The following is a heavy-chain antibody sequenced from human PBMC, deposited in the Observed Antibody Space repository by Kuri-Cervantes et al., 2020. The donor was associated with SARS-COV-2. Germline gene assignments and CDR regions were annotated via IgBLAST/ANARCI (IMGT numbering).Heavy chain of an antibody. Sequence: SHGSITSNFWTWIRQPPGRGLEWIGDVHSSGSTNYNPSLKSRVTISVDTSKNQFSLKLSSVTAADTAVYYCARVSRPYYFDYWGQGTLVTVSS. J-gene: IGHJ4*02. CDR1: HGSITSNF. CDR3: ARVSRPYYFDY. V-gene: IGHV4-59*01. CDR2: VHSSGST.